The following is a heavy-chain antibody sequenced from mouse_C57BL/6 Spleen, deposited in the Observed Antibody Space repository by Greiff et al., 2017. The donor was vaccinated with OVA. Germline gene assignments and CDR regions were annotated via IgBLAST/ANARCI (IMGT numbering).Heavy chain of an antibody. J-gene: IGHJ4*01. V-gene: IGHV1-18*01. Sequence: DVKLQESGPELVKPGASVKLPCKASGYTFTDYNMDWVKQSHGKSLEWIGDINPNNGGTIYNQKFKGKATLTVDKSSSTAYMELHSLTSEDTAVYYCARSNYSNPLYARDYWGQGTSVTVSS. CDR2: INPNNGGT. CDR1: GYTFTDYN. CDR3: ARSNYSNPLYARDY. D-gene: IGHD2-5*01.